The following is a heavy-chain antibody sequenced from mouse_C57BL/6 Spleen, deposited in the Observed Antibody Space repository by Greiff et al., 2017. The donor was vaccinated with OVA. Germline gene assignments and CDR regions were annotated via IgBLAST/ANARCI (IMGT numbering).Heavy chain of an antibody. CDR2: INPSTGGT. J-gene: IGHJ1*03. CDR1: GYSFTGYY. D-gene: IGHD1-1*01. V-gene: IGHV1-42*01. Sequence: VQLQQSGPELVKPGASVKISCKASGYSFTGYYMNWVKQSPEKSLEWIGEINPSTGGTTYNQKFKAKATLTVDKSSSTAYMQLKSLTSEDSAVYYCARRRITTVVGFDVWGTGTTVTVSS. CDR3: ARRRITTVVGFDV.